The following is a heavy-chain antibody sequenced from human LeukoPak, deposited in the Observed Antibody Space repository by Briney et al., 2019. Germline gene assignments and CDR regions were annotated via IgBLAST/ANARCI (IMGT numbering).Heavy chain of an antibody. D-gene: IGHD3-16*02. CDR2: INPSGGST. Sequence: ASVKVSCKASGYTFTSYYMHWVRQAPGQGLEWMGIINPSGGSTSYAQKFQGRVTMTRDTSTSTVYMELSSLRSEDTAVYYCARDPSSTFGGVIGDYYFDYWGQGTLVTVSS. CDR1: GYTFTSYY. J-gene: IGHJ4*02. V-gene: IGHV1-46*01. CDR3: ARDPSSTFGGVIGDYYFDY.